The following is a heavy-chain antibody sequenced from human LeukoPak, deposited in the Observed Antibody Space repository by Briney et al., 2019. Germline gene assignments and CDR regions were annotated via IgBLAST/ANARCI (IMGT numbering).Heavy chain of an antibody. Sequence: MPSETLSLTCTVSGGSISSSSYYWGWIRQPPGKGLEWIGSIYYSGSTYYNPSLKSRVTISVDTSKNQFSLKLSSVTAADTAVYYCARGPFYIVVVPAATAGLGFYGMDVWGQGTTVTVSS. CDR2: IYYSGST. CDR3: ARGPFYIVVVPAATAGLGFYGMDV. J-gene: IGHJ6*02. CDR1: GGSISSSSYY. D-gene: IGHD2-2*01. V-gene: IGHV4-39*01.